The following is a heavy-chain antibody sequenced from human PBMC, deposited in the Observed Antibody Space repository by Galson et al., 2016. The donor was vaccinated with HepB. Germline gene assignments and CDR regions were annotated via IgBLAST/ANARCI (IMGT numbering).Heavy chain of an antibody. Sequence: SLRLSCAASGFTFNTYGMTWVRQAPGKGLEWVSEISGSGGRTAYADSVKGRFTISRDNSKNTLYLQMNSLRDEDTAAYYCAKQSSSWISLHGLDEWGQGTTVTVSS. D-gene: IGHD6-6*01. CDR3: AKQSSSWISLHGLDE. J-gene: IGHJ6*02. V-gene: IGHV3-23*01. CDR2: ISGSGGRT. CDR1: GFTFNTYG.